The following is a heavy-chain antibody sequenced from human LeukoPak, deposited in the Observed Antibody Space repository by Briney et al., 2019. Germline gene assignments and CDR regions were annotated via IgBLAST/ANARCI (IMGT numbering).Heavy chain of an antibody. Sequence: SETLSLTCTVSGGSISSYYWSWIRQPPGKGLEWIGYIYYSGSTNYNPSLKSRVTISVDTSKNQFSLKLSSVTAADTAVYYCARARFYDYVWGSYRSPYYYFDYWGQGTLVTVSS. V-gene: IGHV4-59*12. J-gene: IGHJ4*02. CDR2: IYYSGST. D-gene: IGHD3-16*02. CDR3: ARARFYDYVWGSYRSPYYYFDY. CDR1: GGSISSYY.